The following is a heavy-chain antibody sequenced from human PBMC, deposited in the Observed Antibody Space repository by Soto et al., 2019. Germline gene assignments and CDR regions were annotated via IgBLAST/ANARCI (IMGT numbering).Heavy chain of an antibody. V-gene: IGHV3-23*01. J-gene: IGHJ4*02. Sequence: GSLRLSCAASGFTFSSYAMSWVRQAPGKGLEWVSTISGSAGSTYYADSVKGRFTISRDNSKNTLYLQMNSLRAEDTAVYFCAKDSPLGSWYGMLDYWGQGTLVTVSS. CDR1: GFTFSSYA. D-gene: IGHD6-13*01. CDR2: ISGSAGST. CDR3: AKDSPLGSWYGMLDY.